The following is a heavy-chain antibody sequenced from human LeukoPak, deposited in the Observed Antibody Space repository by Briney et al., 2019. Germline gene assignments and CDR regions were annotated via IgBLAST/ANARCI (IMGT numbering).Heavy chain of an antibody. J-gene: IGHJ4*02. Sequence: GGSLRLSCAASGFTFSSYAMSWVRQAPGKGLESVSAISGSGGSTYYADSVKGRFTISRDNSKNTLYLQMNSLRAEDTAVYYCAKATYYDFWSGYSGGDCCFDYWGQGTLVTVSS. V-gene: IGHV3-23*01. CDR3: AKATYYDFWSGYSGGDCCFDY. D-gene: IGHD3-3*01. CDR1: GFTFSSYA. CDR2: ISGSGGST.